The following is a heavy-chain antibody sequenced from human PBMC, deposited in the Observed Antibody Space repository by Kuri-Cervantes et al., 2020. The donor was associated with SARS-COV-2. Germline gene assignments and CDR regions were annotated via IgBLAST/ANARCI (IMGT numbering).Heavy chain of an antibody. D-gene: IGHD1-26*01. CDR2: IYYSGST. CDR3: ARRCPYSGSYSRGGTLLYWYFDL. J-gene: IGHJ2*01. Sequence: SETLSLTCTVSGGSVSSESYYWSWIRQPPGKGLEWIGYIYYSGSTNYNPSLNSRVTISGDTSKNQFSLKLSSVTAADTAVYYCARRCPYSGSYSRGGTLLYWYFDLWGRGTLVTVSS. CDR1: GGSVSSESYY. V-gene: IGHV4-61*01.